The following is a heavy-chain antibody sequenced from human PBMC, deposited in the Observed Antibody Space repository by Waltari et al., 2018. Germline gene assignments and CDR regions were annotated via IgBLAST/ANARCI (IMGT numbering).Heavy chain of an antibody. CDR2: ISSSSSYI. J-gene: IGHJ5*02. V-gene: IGHV3-21*01. CDR3: ARDSDYDYVWGSYRSLRFDP. Sequence: PGKGLEWVSSISSSSSYIYYADSVKGRFTISRDNAKNSLYLQMNSLRAEDTAVYYCARDSDYDYVWGSYRSLRFDPWGQGTLVTVSS. D-gene: IGHD3-16*02.